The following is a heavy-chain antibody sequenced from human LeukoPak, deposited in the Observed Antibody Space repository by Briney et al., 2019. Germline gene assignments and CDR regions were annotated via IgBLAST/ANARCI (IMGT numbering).Heavy chain of an antibody. D-gene: IGHD3-22*01. Sequence: AAVKVSCKASGYTFTGYNMHWVRQAPGQGLERMGWINPNSGGTNSAQKFQGRVTLTRDTSNSTASMELSRLRSDDTAAYYCSRGYDSSRYYPGWGQGTLVTVSS. V-gene: IGHV1-2*02. CDR1: GYTFTGYN. CDR3: SRGYDSSRYYPG. CDR2: INPNSGGT. J-gene: IGHJ4*02.